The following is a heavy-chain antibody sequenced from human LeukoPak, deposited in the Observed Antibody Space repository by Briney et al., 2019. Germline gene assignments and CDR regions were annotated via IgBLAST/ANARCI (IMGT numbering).Heavy chain of an antibody. J-gene: IGHJ4*02. CDR3: AKDHLPGIVVADRDY. CDR1: GFTFSRYG. CDR2: ISGSGGST. Sequence: GGSLRLSCVGSGFTFSRYGMSWVRQAPGKGLEWVSAISGSGGSTYYTDSVKGRFTISRDNSKNTLYLQINSLRAEDTAVYYCAKDHLPGIVVADRDYWGQGTLVTVSS. D-gene: IGHD6-19*01. V-gene: IGHV3-23*01.